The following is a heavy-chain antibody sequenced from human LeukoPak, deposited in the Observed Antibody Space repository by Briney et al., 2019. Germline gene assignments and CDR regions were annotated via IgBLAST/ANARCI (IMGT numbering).Heavy chain of an antibody. J-gene: IGHJ5*02. V-gene: IGHV1-18*01. D-gene: IGHD2-15*01. Sequence: GASVKVSCKASGYTFISYGICWVRQAPGQGLEWMGWINPYNGNTNYAQKLQGRVTMTRDMSTSTDYMELSSLISEDTAVYYCARDNSMGGRGWWFDPWGQGTLVTVSS. CDR3: ARDNSMGGRGWWFDP. CDR1: GYTFISYG. CDR2: INPYNGNT.